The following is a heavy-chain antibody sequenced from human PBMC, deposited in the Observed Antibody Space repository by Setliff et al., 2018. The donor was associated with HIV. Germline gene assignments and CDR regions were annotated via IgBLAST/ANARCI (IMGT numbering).Heavy chain of an antibody. V-gene: IGHV4-39*01. CDR2: IYNSGRT. CDR3: ARRNYYDSSDYPA. CDR1: GGSVSSNNYY. D-gene: IGHD3-22*01. J-gene: IGHJ5*02. Sequence: PSETLSLTCIVSGGSVSSNNYYWGWIRQPPGMGLEWIGSIYNSGRTYYNPSLKSRVTISVDTSKNQFSLRLSSVTAADTAVYYCARRNYYDSSDYPAWGQGALVTVPQ.